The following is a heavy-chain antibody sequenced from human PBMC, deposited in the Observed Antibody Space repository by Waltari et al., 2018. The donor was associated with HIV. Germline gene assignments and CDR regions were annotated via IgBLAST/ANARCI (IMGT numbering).Heavy chain of an antibody. V-gene: IGHV1-8*01. CDR2: MNPNSGNT. Sequence: QVHLVQSGAEVKKPGASVKVSCKASGYTFTSYDINWVRQATGQGIEWIGWMNPNSGNTAYAQKFQDRVTLTRSASKSTAYMELRSLKSEDTAAYYCARGPVEGGKYPRYWGQGTLVTVSS. J-gene: IGHJ4*02. CDR1: GYTFTSYD. CDR3: ARGPVEGGKYPRY. D-gene: IGHD1-26*01.